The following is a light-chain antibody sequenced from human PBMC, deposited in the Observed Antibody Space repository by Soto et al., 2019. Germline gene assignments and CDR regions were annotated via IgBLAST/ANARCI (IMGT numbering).Light chain of an antibody. Sequence: QSELTQPPYASGSPGQSVTISCTGTSSDIGGYNYVSWYQQHPGKAPKLMIYEVSKRPSGVPDRFSGSKSGNTASLTVSGLQAEDEADYYCSSYAGSNNYVFGSGTKVTV. J-gene: IGLJ1*01. CDR1: SSDIGGYNY. CDR2: EVS. CDR3: SSYAGSNNYV. V-gene: IGLV2-8*01.